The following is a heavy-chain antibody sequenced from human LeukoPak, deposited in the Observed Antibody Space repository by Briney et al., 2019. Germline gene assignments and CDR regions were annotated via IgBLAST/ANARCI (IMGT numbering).Heavy chain of an antibody. CDR1: GYAFTGYY. J-gene: IGHJ3*02. V-gene: IGHV1-2*02. CDR2: INPNSGGP. CDR3: ARVKYYDSSGYYRRHDAFDI. D-gene: IGHD3-22*01. Sequence: ASVKVSCKASGYAFTGYYMHWVRQAPGQGLEWMGWINPNSGGPNYAQKFQGRVTMTRDTSISTAYMELSRLRSDDTAVYYCARVKYYDSSGYYRRHDAFDIWGQGTMVTVSS.